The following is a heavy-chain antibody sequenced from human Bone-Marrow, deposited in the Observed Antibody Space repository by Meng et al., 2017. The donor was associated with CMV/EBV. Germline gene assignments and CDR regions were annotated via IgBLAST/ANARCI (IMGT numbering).Heavy chain of an antibody. CDR1: GYTFTSYY. Sequence: ASVKVSCKASGYTFTSYYMHWVRQAPGQGLEWMGIINPSGGSTSYAQKFQGRVTMTRDTSTSTVYMELSSLRSEDTAVYYCAGSSTSNGYGMDVWGQGTMVTVSS. V-gene: IGHV1-46*01. J-gene: IGHJ6*02. CDR3: AGSSTSNGYGMDV. CDR2: INPSGGST. D-gene: IGHD2-2*01.